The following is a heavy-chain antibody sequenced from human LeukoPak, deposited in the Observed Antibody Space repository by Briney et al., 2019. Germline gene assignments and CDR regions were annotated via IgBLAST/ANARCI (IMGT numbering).Heavy chain of an antibody. V-gene: IGHV3-30*18. CDR2: ISYDGSNK. J-gene: IGHJ4*02. D-gene: IGHD3-10*01. CDR1: GFTFSSYG. CDR3: AKDLGDRVLLWFGELLS. Sequence: GGSLRLSCAASGFTFSSYGMHWVRQAPGKGLEWVAVISYDGSNKYYADSVKGRFTISRDNSKNTLYLQMNSLRAEDTAVYYCAKDLGDRVLLWFGELLSWGQGTLVTVSS.